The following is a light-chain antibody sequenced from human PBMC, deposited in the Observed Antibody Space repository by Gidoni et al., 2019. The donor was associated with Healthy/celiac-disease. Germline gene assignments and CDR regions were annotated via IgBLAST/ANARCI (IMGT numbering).Light chain of an antibody. V-gene: IGLV4-69*01. CDR3: QTWGTGIPV. CDR2: LNSDGSH. CDR1: RGQSSDA. J-gene: IGLJ2*01. Sequence: LVLTHSPSAYASLAASVKLTCSRSRGQSSDAMAGHQEQPEKGPRYLMKLNSDGSHSKGDGIPDRFSGSSSGAGRYLTISSLQSEDEADYYCQTWGTGIPVFGGGTKLTGL.